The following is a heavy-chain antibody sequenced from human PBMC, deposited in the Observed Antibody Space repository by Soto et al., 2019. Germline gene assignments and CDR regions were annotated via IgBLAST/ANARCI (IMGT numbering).Heavy chain of an antibody. Sequence: SETLSLTCSYSRGSVSSDSYYWTWIRQPPGKGLEWIGYIDYSGSTNYSPSLKSRVTISKDTSKNQFSLRLNSVTTADTATYYCARGLTSILFDYWGQGTLVTVSS. CDR2: IDYSGST. CDR1: RGSVSSDSYY. J-gene: IGHJ4*02. D-gene: IGHD3-10*01. CDR3: ARGLTSILFDY. V-gene: IGHV4-61*01.